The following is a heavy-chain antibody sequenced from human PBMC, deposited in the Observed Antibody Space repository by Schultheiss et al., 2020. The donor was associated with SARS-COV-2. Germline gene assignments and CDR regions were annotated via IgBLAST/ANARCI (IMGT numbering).Heavy chain of an antibody. V-gene: IGHV3-74*01. CDR3: ARDLTPSIAALGPRENYYYYGMDV. Sequence: GGSLRLSCAVSAITFSHYWMHWVRQAPGKGLEWVSAITGSGYSTYYADSVKGRFTISRDNSKNTLYLQMNSLRAEDTAVYYCARDLTPSIAALGPRENYYYYGMDVWGQGTTVTVSS. CDR2: ITGSGYST. J-gene: IGHJ6*02. D-gene: IGHD6-6*01. CDR1: AITFSHYW.